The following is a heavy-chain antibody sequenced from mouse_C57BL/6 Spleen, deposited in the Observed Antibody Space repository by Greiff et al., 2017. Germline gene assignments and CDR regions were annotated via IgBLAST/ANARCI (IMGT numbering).Heavy chain of an antibody. CDR2: IDPSDSYT. J-gene: IGHJ3*01. Sequence: QVQLQQPGAELVMPGASVKLSCKASGYTFTSYWMPWVKQRPGQGLEWIGEIDPSDSYTNYNQKFKGKSTLTVDKSSSTAYMQLSSLTSEDSAVYYCAREQLRSFAYWGQGTLVTVSA. D-gene: IGHD3-2*02. CDR3: AREQLRSFAY. CDR1: GYTFTSYW. V-gene: IGHV1-69*01.